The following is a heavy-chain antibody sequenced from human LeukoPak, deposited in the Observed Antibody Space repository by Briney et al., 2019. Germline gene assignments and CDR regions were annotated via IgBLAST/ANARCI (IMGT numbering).Heavy chain of an antibody. CDR3: ARDYHLAVGRLVQFDN. V-gene: IGHV4-59*12. D-gene: IGHD3-3*02. J-gene: IGHJ4*02. CDR2: IYYSGTT. Sequence: PSETLSLTCTVSGGSISSYYWSWIRQPPGKGLEWIGYIYYSGTTYYNPSLKSRVTISVDTSKNQFSLRLSSVTAADTAVYYCARDYHLAVGRLVQFDNWGQGTLVTVSS. CDR1: GGSISSYY.